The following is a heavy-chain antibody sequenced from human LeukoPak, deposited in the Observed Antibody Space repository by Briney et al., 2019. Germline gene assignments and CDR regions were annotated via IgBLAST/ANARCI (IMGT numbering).Heavy chain of an antibody. Sequence: GASVKVSCKASGYTFTSHGISWVRQAPGQGLEWMGWISTYNGNTNYAQKLQGRVSMTTDTSTSTAYMELSSLRSEDTAVYYCARGILYGSGSYRTVWGQGTLVTVSS. CDR1: GYTFTSHG. CDR3: ARGILYGSGSYRTV. D-gene: IGHD3-10*01. V-gene: IGHV1-18*01. J-gene: IGHJ1*01. CDR2: ISTYNGNT.